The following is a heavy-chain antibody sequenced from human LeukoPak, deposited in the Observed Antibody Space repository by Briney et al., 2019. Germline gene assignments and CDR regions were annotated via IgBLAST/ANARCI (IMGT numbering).Heavy chain of an antibody. CDR1: GYIFTGYY. Sequence: ASVKVSCKASGYIFTGYYIHWVRQAPGQGLEWMGWINPNSGGTNYAQKFQGRVTMTRDTSISTAYMELSRLRSDDTAVYYCAREERWSLYYFDYWGQGTLVTVPS. J-gene: IGHJ4*02. CDR2: INPNSGGT. D-gene: IGHD5-18*01. V-gene: IGHV1-2*02. CDR3: AREERWSLYYFDY.